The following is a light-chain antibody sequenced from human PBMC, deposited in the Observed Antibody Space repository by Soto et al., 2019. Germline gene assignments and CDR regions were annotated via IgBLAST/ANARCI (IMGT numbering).Light chain of an antibody. CDR1: SSDVGGYNY. J-gene: IGLJ1*01. CDR2: EVS. V-gene: IGLV2-8*01. CDR3: SSYAGSNNPYV. Sequence: QSALTQPPSASGSAGQSVTISCTGTSSDVGGYNYVSWYQQHPGKAPKLMIYEVSKRPSGVPDRFSGSKSGNTASLTVSGLQAEDEADYYCSSYAGSNNPYVFGTGTKLTVL.